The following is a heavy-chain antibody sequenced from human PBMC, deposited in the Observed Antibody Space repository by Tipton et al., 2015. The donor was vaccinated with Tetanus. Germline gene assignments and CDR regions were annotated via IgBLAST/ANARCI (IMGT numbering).Heavy chain of an antibody. J-gene: IGHJ4*02. CDR1: GSSISRSSHY. D-gene: IGHD5-12*01. Sequence: LRLSCTVSGSSISRSSHYWTRIRQPPGKEPEWVGYVYHSGATNYHPSLKSRLAISADTSKNQFSLNLRSVITADTAVYYCARANNDYPKKGPFDYWGQGILVTVSS. CDR2: VYHSGAT. V-gene: IGHV4-61*01. CDR3: ARANNDYPKKGPFDY.